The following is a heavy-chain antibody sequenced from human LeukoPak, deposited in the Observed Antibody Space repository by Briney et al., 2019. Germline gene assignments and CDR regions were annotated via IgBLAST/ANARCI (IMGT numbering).Heavy chain of an antibody. D-gene: IGHD4-17*01. Sequence: GGSLRLSCAASGFSFISYGMHWVRQAPGKGLEWVGDISDDGRSKDYADSVKGRFTISRDNSKDTLYLQMNSLRDEDTAVYYCAKRPSDYGDYVSYYYWGQGTLVTVSS. CDR1: GFSFISYG. CDR3: AKRPSDYGDYVSYYY. CDR2: ISDDGRSK. V-gene: IGHV3-30*18. J-gene: IGHJ4*02.